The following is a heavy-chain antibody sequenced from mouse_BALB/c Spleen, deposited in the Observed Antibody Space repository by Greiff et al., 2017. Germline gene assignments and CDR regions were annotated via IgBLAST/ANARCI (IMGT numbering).Heavy chain of an antibody. V-gene: IGHV3-8*02. CDR3: ARSPPCGNSGCAY. Sequence: EVKLQESGPSLVKPSQTLSLTCSVTGDSITSGYWNWIRKFPGNKLEYMGYISYSGSTYYNPSLKSRISITRDTSKNQYYLQLNSVTTEDTATYYCARSPPCGNSGCAYWGQGTLVTVSA. CDR1: GDSITSGY. J-gene: IGHJ3*01. CDR2: ISYSGST. D-gene: IGHD2-1*01.